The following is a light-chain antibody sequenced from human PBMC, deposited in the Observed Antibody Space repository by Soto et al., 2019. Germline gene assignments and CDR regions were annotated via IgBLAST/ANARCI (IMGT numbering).Light chain of an antibody. CDR2: SAS. V-gene: IGKV1-27*01. CDR1: QGISNY. Sequence: DIQMTQSPSSLSASVRDRVTITCRASQGISNYLAWYQQKPGKVPKLLIYSASTLQSGVPSRFSGSGSGTYFTLTISSLQPEDVATYYCQRYNSAPYTFGQGTKLETK. CDR3: QRYNSAPYT. J-gene: IGKJ2*01.